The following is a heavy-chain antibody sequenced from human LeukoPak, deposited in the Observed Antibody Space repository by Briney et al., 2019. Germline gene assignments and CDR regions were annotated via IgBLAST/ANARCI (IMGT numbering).Heavy chain of an antibody. CDR1: GFTFSSYS. CDR3: ARDSYGDYSFDI. CDR2: ISSSSSYI. V-gene: IGHV3-21*01. Sequence: GGSLRLSCAASGFTFSSYSMNWVRQAPGKGLEWVSSISSSSSYIYYADSVKGRFTISGDNAKNSLYLQMNSLRAEDTAVYYCARDSYGDYSFDIWGQGTMVTVSS. J-gene: IGHJ3*02. D-gene: IGHD4-17*01.